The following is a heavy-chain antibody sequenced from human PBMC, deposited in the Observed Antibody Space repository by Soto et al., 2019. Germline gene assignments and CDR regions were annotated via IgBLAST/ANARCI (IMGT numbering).Heavy chain of an antibody. V-gene: IGHV6-1*01. Sequence: SQTLSLTCVGSGDTVSSNSVAWNWVRQSPSRGLEWLGRTYYRSRWYSDYAVSVRSRIDINADTSKNQVSLQLNSVTPEDTAVYYCARLLAGVDYGMDVWGQGTTVTVSS. J-gene: IGHJ6*02. D-gene: IGHD1-26*01. CDR2: TYYRSRWYS. CDR3: ARLLAGVDYGMDV. CDR1: GDTVSSNSVA.